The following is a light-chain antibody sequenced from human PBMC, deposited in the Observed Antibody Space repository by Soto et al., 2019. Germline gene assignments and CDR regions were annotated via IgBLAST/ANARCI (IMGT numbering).Light chain of an antibody. J-gene: IGLJ2*01. Sequence: QSALTQPASVSGSPGQSITISCTGTSSDVGGYNFVSWYQQHPGKAPKLIIYEVTNRPSGVSNRFSGSKSGNTASLTISGFQAEDEADYYCSSYTSSNTVLFGGGTKLTVL. CDR2: EVT. V-gene: IGLV2-14*01. CDR1: SSDVGGYNF. CDR3: SSYTSSNTVL.